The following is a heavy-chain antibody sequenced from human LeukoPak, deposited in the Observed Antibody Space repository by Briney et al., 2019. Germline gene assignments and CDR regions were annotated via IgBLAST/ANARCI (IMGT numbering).Heavy chain of an antibody. V-gene: IGHV4-39*07. J-gene: IGHJ4*02. CDR1: GGSISSSSYY. D-gene: IGHD5-12*01. Sequence: PSETLSLTCTVSGGSISSSSYYWGWIRQPPGKGLEWIGSIYYSGSTNYNPSLKSRVTISVDTSKNQFSLKLSSVTAADTAVYYCASAYSGYELTRLDYWGQGTLVTVSS. CDR2: IYYSGST. CDR3: ASAYSGYELTRLDY.